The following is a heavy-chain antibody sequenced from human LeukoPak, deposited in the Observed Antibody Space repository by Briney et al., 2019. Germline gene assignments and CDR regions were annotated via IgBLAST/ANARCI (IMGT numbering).Heavy chain of an antibody. CDR3: SRGSGWYPH. V-gene: IGHV4-59*02. D-gene: IGHD6-19*01. Sequence: PSETLSLTCSVSGGSVGSNYWSWVRQPPGKGLEWIGYISYSGDTKYNPSLKSRLSMSVDTSKNQCSLMLTSVTAADTAVYYCSRGSGWYPHWGQGTLVTVSS. CDR1: GGSVGSNY. J-gene: IGHJ4*02. CDR2: ISYSGDT.